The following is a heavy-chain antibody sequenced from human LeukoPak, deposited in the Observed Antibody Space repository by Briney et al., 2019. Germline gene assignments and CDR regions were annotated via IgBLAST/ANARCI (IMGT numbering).Heavy chain of an antibody. D-gene: IGHD2-15*01. Sequence: ASVKVSCKASGYTFTGYYMHWVRQAPGQELEWMGRINPNSGGTNYAQKFQGRVTMTRDTSISTAYMELSRLRSDDTAVYYCAVGEYCSGGSCYSAFDIWGQGTMVTVSS. J-gene: IGHJ3*02. CDR3: AVGEYCSGGSCYSAFDI. CDR1: GYTFTGYY. CDR2: INPNSGGT. V-gene: IGHV1-2*06.